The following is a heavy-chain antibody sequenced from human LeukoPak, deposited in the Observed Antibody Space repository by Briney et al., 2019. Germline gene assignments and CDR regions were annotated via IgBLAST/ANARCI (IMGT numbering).Heavy chain of an antibody. D-gene: IGHD1-26*01. CDR2: IYYSGST. CDR1: GGSISSGDYY. Sequence: SETLSLTCTVSGGSISSGDYYWSWIRQPPGKGLEWIGYIYYSGSTYYNPSLKSRVTISVDTSKNQFSLKLSSVTAADTAVYYCAREVPPSGSYYICYMDVWGKGTTVTVSS. CDR3: AREVPPSGSYYICYMDV. J-gene: IGHJ6*03. V-gene: IGHV4-30-4*08.